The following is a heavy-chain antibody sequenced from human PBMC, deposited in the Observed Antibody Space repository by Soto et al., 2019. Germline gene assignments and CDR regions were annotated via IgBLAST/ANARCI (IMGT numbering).Heavy chain of an antibody. D-gene: IGHD2-2*01. J-gene: IGHJ4*02. CDR3: ARDMPVVNFGLDF. CDR1: GVNVYAYA. Sequence: GGSLRLSCAASGVNVYAYAMTWVRQAQGKGLEWVSAVTDTCGSTYYADPVKGRLTISRDNSKNTLYLQMNSLGYECTGVYYWARDMPVVNFGLDFWGQGTLVTVSS. CDR2: VTDTCGST. V-gene: IGHV3-23*01.